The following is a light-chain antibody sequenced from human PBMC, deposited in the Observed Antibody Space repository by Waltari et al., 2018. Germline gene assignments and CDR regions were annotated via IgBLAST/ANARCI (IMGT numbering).Light chain of an antibody. V-gene: IGKV3-11*01. CDR1: HSVNVY. CDR2: NAS. J-gene: IGKJ5*01. Sequence: EIVLKQSPGTLSLSTGEKATLSCRASHSVNVYLACYQQKPAQAPRLLIYNASKRATGIPARFSGSGSGTDFTLTISSLEPEDSAVYYCQQRSNWPPITFGQGTRLEIK. CDR3: QQRSNWPPIT.